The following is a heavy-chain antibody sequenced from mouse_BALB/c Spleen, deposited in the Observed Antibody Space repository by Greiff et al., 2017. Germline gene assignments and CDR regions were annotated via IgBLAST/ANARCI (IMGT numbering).Heavy chain of an antibody. CDR1: GYSITSVYS. CDR3: ARSAYYGNYGGVDWYFDV. Sequence: EVQLQQSGPDLVKPSQSLSLTCTVTGYSITSVYSWLWIRQFPRNKLEWMGYIHYSGSTNYNPSLKSRISITRDTSKNQFFLQLNSVTTEDTATYYCARSAYYGNYGGVDWYFDVWGAGTTVTVAS. D-gene: IGHD2-10*01. V-gene: IGHV3-1*02. J-gene: IGHJ1*01. CDR2: IHYSGST.